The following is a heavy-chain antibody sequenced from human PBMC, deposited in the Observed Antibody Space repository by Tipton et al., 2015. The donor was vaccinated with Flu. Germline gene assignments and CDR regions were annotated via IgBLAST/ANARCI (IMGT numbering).Heavy chain of an antibody. CDR2: ISGSSATT. J-gene: IGHJ3*01. CDR3: ARIPGHSSGFDV. CDR1: EFTFSSYA. V-gene: IGHV3-23*01. Sequence: SLRLSCAASEFTFSSYAMSWVRQAPGKGLEWVSVISGSSATTYYADSVKGRFTISRDNSKNTLYLQMNSLRVEDTAVYYCARIPGHSSGFDVWGQGTMVAVSS. D-gene: IGHD5-18*01.